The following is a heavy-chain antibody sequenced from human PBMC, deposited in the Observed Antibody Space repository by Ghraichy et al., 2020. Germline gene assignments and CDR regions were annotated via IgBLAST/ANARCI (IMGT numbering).Heavy chain of an antibody. CDR2: IKEDGSEK. Sequence: GGSLRLSCAASGFTFSRYCMSWVRQGPGKGLELVANIKEDGSEKYYVDSVKGRFTISRDNAKNSLYLQMISVRAEDTALYYCARRPWIREWLDWGQGSLVNVAS. J-gene: IGHJ4*02. D-gene: IGHD3-3*01. V-gene: IGHV3-7*03. CDR1: GFTFSRYC. CDR3: ARRPWIREWLD.